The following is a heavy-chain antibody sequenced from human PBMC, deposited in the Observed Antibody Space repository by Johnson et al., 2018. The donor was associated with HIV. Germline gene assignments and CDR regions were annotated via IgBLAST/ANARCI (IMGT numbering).Heavy chain of an antibody. Sequence: VQLVESGGGVVQPGRSLRLSCAASRFTFDDYAMHWVRQAPGKGLEWVSGISGNSGSIGYADSVTGRFPISRDNAKNSLYLQMNSLRAEDTALYYCAKEAGNSSWIPLYDAFDIWGQGTMVTVSS. CDR3: AKEAGNSSWIPLYDAFDI. CDR1: RFTFDDYA. D-gene: IGHD6-13*01. V-gene: IGHV3-9*01. J-gene: IGHJ3*02. CDR2: ISGNSGSI.